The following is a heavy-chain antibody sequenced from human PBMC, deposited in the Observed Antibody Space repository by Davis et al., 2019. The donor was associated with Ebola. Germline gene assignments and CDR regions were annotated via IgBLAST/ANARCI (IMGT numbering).Heavy chain of an antibody. CDR2: ISYDGSNK. J-gene: IGHJ4*02. D-gene: IGHD3-10*01. V-gene: IGHV3-30-3*01. Sequence: GESLKISCAASGFTFSSYAMHWVRQAPGKGLEWVTVISYDGSNKYYADSVKGRFTISRDNSKNTLYLQMNSLRAEDTAVYYCARVKSYGSGSYYNFDYWGQGTLVTVSS. CDR3: ARVKSYGSGSYYNFDY. CDR1: GFTFSSYA.